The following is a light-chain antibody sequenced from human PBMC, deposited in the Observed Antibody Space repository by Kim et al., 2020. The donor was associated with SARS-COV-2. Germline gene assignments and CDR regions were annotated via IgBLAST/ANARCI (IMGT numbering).Light chain of an antibody. CDR2: QDS. V-gene: IGLV3-1*01. J-gene: IGLJ2*01. CDR3: QAWDSSTALV. CDR1: KLGDKY. Sequence: VSPGQPASITCSGDKLGDKYACWYQQKPGQSPVLVIYQDSKRPSGIPERFSGSNSGNTATLTISGTQAMDEADYYCQAWDSSTALVFGGGTQLTVL.